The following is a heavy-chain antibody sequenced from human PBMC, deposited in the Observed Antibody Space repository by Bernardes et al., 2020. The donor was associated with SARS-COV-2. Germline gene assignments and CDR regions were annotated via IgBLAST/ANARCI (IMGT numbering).Heavy chain of an antibody. CDR3: ARSIGSIAAALCYYFNN. D-gene: IGHD6-13*01. CDR1: GYTFTGYY. Sequence: ASVKVSCKASGYTFTGYYMQWVRQAPGQGLEWMGWINPNSGGTNYAQKFQGRVTMTRDTSIGTAYMELTRLTSDDTAVYYCARSIGSIAAALCYYFNNWGQGTLVTVSS. J-gene: IGHJ4*02. V-gene: IGHV1-2*02. CDR2: INPNSGGT.